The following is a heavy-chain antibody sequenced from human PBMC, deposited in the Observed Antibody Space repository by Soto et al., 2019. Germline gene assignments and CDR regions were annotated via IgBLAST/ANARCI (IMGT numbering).Heavy chain of an antibody. V-gene: IGHV3-11*06. CDR3: ARGPHYTYYYGSRSYPYGMDV. CDR1: GFTFNEYY. D-gene: IGHD3-10*01. Sequence: PGGSLRLSCAASGFTFNEYYMSWIRQAPGKGLEWISYSSNSGTFARYADSVKGRFSISRDNAKNSLYLQMNSLRAEDTAVYYCARGPHYTYYYGSRSYPYGMDVWGQGTTVTVSS. J-gene: IGHJ6*02. CDR2: SSNSGTFA.